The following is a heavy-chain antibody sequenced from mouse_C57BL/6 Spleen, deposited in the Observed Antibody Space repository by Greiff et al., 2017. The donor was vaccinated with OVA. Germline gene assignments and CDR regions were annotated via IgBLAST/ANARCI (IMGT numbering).Heavy chain of an antibody. CDR2: INPSNGGT. Sequence: QVQLQQSGTELVKPGASVKLSCKASGYTFTSYWMHWVKQRPGQGLEWIGNINPSNGGTNYNEKFKSKATLTVDKSSSTAYMQLSSLTSEDSAVYYCARSLYYGSYFDYWGQGTTLTVSS. CDR1: GYTFTSYW. V-gene: IGHV1-53*01. D-gene: IGHD1-1*01. CDR3: ARSLYYGSYFDY. J-gene: IGHJ2*01.